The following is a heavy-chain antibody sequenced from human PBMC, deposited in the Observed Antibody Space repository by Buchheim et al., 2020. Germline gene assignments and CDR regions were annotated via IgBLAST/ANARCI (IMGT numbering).Heavy chain of an antibody. D-gene: IGHD3-22*01. CDR1: GCSISSSNW. V-gene: IGHV4-4*02. CDR3: ARVDAGYYDSSGYYEASYISA. CDR2: IYQSGST. Sequence: QVQLQESGPGLVKASGTLSLTCDVSGCSISSSNWWICVSQPPGKGLEWIGEIYQSGSTNYNPSLKSRVTLSVDKSKKQLSLKLSSVTAADTAVYYCARVDAGYYDSSGYYEASYISAWGQGTL. J-gene: IGHJ5*02.